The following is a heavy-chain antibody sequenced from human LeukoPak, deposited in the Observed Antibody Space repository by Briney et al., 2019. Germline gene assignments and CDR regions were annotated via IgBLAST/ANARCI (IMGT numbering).Heavy chain of an antibody. J-gene: IGHJ4*02. V-gene: IGHV3-48*03. CDR2: ISSSGSTI. CDR1: GFTFSSYE. CDR3: AKLTGSKGISAACDS. Sequence: GGSLRLSCAASGFTFSSYEMHWVRQAPGKGLEWVSYISSSGSTIYYADSVKGRFTISRDNAKNSLYLQMNSLRAEDTAVYYCAKLTGSKGISAACDSWGQGTLVTVSS. D-gene: IGHD6-13*01.